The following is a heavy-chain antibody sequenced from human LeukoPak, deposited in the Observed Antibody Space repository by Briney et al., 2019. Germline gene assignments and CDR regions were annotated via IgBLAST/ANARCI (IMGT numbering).Heavy chain of an antibody. CDR2: ISGSGGST. V-gene: IGHV3-23*01. CDR1: GFTFSSYA. J-gene: IGHJ4*02. D-gene: IGHD1-26*01. Sequence: GGSLRLSCAASGFTFSSYAMSWVRQAPGKGLEWVSAISGSGGSTYYVDSVKGRFTISRDNSKNTLYLQMNSLRAEDTAVYYCAKDLGRSGGADYWGQGTLVTVSS. CDR3: AKDLGRSGGADY.